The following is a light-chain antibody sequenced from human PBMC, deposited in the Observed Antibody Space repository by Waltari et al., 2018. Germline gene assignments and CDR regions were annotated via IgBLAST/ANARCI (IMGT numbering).Light chain of an antibody. V-gene: IGKV1-9*01. CDR1: QDISSH. Sequence: IQLTQSPSSLSASVGDRVTITCRARQDISSHLAWYQQIPGKAPKLLIYAASTLQSGVPSRCGGSGSGTDFTLTISSLQPEDFATFYCLQLYSYPLTFGGGTKVEIK. CDR3: LQLYSYPLT. CDR2: AAS. J-gene: IGKJ4*01.